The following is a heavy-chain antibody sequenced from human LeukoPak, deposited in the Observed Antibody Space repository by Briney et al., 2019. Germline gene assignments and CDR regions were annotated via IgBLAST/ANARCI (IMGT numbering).Heavy chain of an antibody. J-gene: IGHJ3*02. V-gene: IGHV1-46*01. CDR2: INPSGGST. Sequence: ASVKVSCKASGGTFSSYAISWVRQAPGQGLEWMGIINPSGGSTSYAQKFQGRVTITRDTSASTAYMELSSLRSEDMAVYYCARGIAAAGTPIPHHDAFDIWGQGTMVTVSS. CDR1: GGTFSSYA. CDR3: ARGIAAAGTPIPHHDAFDI. D-gene: IGHD6-13*01.